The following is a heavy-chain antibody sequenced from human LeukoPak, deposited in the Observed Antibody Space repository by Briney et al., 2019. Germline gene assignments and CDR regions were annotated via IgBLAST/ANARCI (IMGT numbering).Heavy chain of an antibody. D-gene: IGHD6-19*01. Sequence: ASVKVSCKASVYTFTTYVISWVGRAPGHGLGGLGWISAYNGNTNYAQKLQGRVTMTTDTSTSTAYMELRSLRSDDTAVYYCARAMGSSGWYVEDYWGQGTLVTVSS. J-gene: IGHJ4*02. CDR1: VYTFTTYV. V-gene: IGHV1-18*01. CDR3: ARAMGSSGWYVEDY. CDR2: ISAYNGNT.